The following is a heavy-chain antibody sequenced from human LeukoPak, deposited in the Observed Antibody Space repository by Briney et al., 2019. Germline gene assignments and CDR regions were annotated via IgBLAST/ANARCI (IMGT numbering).Heavy chain of an antibody. V-gene: IGHV4-39*01. CDR1: GGSIRSSYYY. J-gene: IGHJ5*02. CDR2: IYDSGST. Sequence: PSETLSLTCTVSGGSIRSSYYYWGCIRQPPGKGLEWIGSIYDSGSTYYNPSLKSRVTISVDTSKNQFSLKLSSVTAADTAMYYRARHYGPWGQGTLVTVSS. D-gene: IGHD3-10*01. CDR3: ARHYGP.